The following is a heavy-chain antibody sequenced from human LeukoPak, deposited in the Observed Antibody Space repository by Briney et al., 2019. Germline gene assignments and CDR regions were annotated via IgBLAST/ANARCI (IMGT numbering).Heavy chain of an antibody. CDR3: ARDQGIAAAGTTPPWLRY. Sequence: ASVKVSYKASGYTFTSYYMHWVRQAPGQGLEWMGIINPSGGSTSYAQKFQGRVTMTRDTSTSTVYMELSSLRSEDTAVYYCARDQGIAAAGTTPPWLRYWGQGTLVTVSS. CDR1: GYTFTSYY. CDR2: INPSGGST. J-gene: IGHJ4*02. D-gene: IGHD6-13*01. V-gene: IGHV1-46*01.